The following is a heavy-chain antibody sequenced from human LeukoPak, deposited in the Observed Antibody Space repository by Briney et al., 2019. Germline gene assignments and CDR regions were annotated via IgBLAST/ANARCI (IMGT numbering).Heavy chain of an antibody. D-gene: IGHD3-16*02. J-gene: IGHJ4*02. V-gene: IGHV1-18*01. CDR1: GYTFTSYG. CDR2: ISAYNGNT. CDR3: AIASIYDYVWGSYRREFDY. Sequence: ASVKVSCKASGYTFTSYGISWVRQAPGQGLEWMGWISAYNGNTNYAQKLQGRVTMTTDTSTNTAYMELRSLRSDDTAVYYCAIASIYDYVWGSYRREFDYWGQGTLVTVSS.